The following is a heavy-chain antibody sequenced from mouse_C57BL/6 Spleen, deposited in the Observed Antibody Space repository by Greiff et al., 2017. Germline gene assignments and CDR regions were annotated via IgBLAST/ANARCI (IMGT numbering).Heavy chain of an antibody. CDR2: IDPSDSYT. CDR1: GYTFTSYW. D-gene: IGHD1-1*01. CDR3: ARGPTVVAENYYAMDY. J-gene: IGHJ4*01. Sequence: QVQLQQSGAELVMPGASVKLSCKASGYTFTSYWMHWVKQRPGQGLEWIGEIDPSDSYTNYNQKFKGKSTLTVDKSSSTAYMQLSSLTSEDSAVYYCARGPTVVAENYYAMDYWGQGTSVTVSS. V-gene: IGHV1-69*01.